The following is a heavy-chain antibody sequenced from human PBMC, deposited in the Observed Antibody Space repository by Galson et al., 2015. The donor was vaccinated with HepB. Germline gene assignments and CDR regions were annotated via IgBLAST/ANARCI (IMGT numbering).Heavy chain of an antibody. CDR1: GFTFSSYA. J-gene: IGHJ3*02. Sequence: SLRLSCAASGFTFSSYAMSWVRQAPGRGLEWVSAISGSGGSTYYADSVKGRFTISRDNSKNTLYLQMNSLRAEDTAVYYCAKEQLWFSAFDIWGQGTMVTVSS. D-gene: IGHD5-18*01. V-gene: IGHV3-23*01. CDR3: AKEQLWFSAFDI. CDR2: ISGSGGST.